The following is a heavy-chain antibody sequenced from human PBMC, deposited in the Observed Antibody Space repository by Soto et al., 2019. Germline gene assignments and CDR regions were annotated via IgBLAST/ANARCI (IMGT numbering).Heavy chain of an antibody. V-gene: IGHV3-9*01. Sequence: EVQLVESGGGLVQPGRSLRLSCAASGFTFDDYAMHWVRQAPGKGLEWVSGISWNSGTFGYADSVKGRFTISRDNAKNSLYLQMNSLREEDTALYYCAKDLSPYYYDYSGSLRTYFYYAMDVWGQGTTVTVSS. J-gene: IGHJ6*02. CDR2: ISWNSGTF. D-gene: IGHD3-22*01. CDR1: GFTFDDYA. CDR3: AKDLSPYYYDYSGSLRTYFYYAMDV.